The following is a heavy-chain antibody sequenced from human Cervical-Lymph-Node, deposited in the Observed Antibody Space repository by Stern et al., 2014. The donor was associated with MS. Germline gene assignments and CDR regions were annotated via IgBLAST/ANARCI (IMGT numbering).Heavy chain of an antibody. V-gene: IGHV3-15*05. CDR2: VKSKNDGGTT. CDR1: GFIFNKAC. J-gene: IGHJ6*02. D-gene: IGHD3-16*01. CDR3: TKETRDLRLGDVPLFPSDSYETYYGMDV. Sequence: EVQLEESGGGLVKPGGSLRLSCAASGFIFNKACMSWVRQAPGKGLEWVGRVKSKNDGGTTDYAAPVKGRFTISRDDSTDMLYLQLNSLTTEDTAVYYCTKETRDLRLGDVPLFPSDSYETYYGMDVWGQGTTVTVSS.